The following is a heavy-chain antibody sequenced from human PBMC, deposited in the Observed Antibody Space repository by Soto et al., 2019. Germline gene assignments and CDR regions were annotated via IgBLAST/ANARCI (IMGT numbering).Heavy chain of an antibody. Sequence: PGGSLRLSCVASGFIFSTYTMSWVRQAPGKGLEWVSVISGSGGSPSYADSVQGRFSISRDNPKNTLYLQMNSLRGEDTAMYYCAKARCSTTNCYVPAYWGQGTLVTVSS. V-gene: IGHV3-23*01. CDR2: ISGSGGSP. D-gene: IGHD2-2*01. CDR1: GFIFSTYT. CDR3: AKARCSTTNCYVPAY. J-gene: IGHJ4*02.